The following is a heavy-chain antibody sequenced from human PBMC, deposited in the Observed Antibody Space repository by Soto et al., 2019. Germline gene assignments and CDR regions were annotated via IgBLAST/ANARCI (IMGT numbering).Heavy chain of an antibody. Sequence: QTLSLTCAICGDSVSSNSGAWNWIRPSPSRGLEWLGRTYYRSKWFNDYAVSVKSRVTINPDTSKNQFSLQLNSVTPEDTAVYYCSRDRAVAGTYYYGMDGWGQGTTVTFSS. D-gene: IGHD6-19*01. V-gene: IGHV6-1*01. CDR3: SRDRAVAGTYYYGMDG. J-gene: IGHJ6*02. CDR2: TYYRSKWFN. CDR1: GDSVSSNSGA.